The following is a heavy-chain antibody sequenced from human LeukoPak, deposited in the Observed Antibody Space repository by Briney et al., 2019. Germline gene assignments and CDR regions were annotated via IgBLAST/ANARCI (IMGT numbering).Heavy chain of an antibody. CDR2: IRYDGSNK. D-gene: IGHD3-22*01. Sequence: PGGSLRLSCAASGFTFSTFAMHWVRLSPGKGLEWVAFIRYDGSNKYYADSVKGRFTISRDNSKNTLYLQMNSLRAEDTAVYYCAKRLNYYDSSGLDYWGQGTLVTVSS. CDR1: GFTFSTFA. CDR3: AKRLNYYDSSGLDY. V-gene: IGHV3-30*02. J-gene: IGHJ4*02.